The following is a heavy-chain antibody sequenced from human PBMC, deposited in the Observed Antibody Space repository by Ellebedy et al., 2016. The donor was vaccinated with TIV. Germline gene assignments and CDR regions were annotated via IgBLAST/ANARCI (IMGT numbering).Heavy chain of an antibody. J-gene: IGHJ6*02. V-gene: IGHV3-21*04. CDR3: GRAREPGYFAYYYYGMDV. CDR1: GFTFSGYW. Sequence: GESLKISCEASGFTFSGYWMAWVRQAPGKGLQWVSSLSGSGGHTYYADSVKGRFTVARDNAKNSLNLQMNDLRGDDTAVYYCGRAREPGYFAYYYYGMDVWGQGTTVTVSS. CDR2: LSGSGGHT. D-gene: IGHD3-9*01.